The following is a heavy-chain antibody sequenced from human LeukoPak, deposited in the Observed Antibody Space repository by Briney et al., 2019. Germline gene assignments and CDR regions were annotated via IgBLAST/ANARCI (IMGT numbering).Heavy chain of an antibody. D-gene: IGHD5-12*01. J-gene: IGHJ4*02. CDR1: GFTVTTNY. CDR3: ARDPQANSGLGY. V-gene: IGHV3-66*01. Sequence: PGGSLRLSCAASGFTVTTNYMSWVRQAPGKGLEWVSVIYSGGSTYHADPVKGRFTISRDNSKNTLYLQMNSLRAEDTAVYYCARDPQANSGLGYWGQGTLVIVFS. CDR2: IYSGGST.